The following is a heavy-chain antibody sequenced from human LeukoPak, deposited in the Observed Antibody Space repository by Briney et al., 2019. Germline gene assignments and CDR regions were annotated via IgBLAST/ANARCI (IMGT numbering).Heavy chain of an antibody. Sequence: SVKVSFKASGGTFSSYAISWVRQAPGQGLEWMGRIIPILGIANYAQKFQGRVTITADKSTSTAYMELSSLRSEDTAVYYCARDRVVRGVMGYYYYYGMDVWGQGTTVTVSS. CDR2: IIPILGIA. V-gene: IGHV1-69*04. CDR1: GGTFSSYA. J-gene: IGHJ6*02. D-gene: IGHD3-10*01. CDR3: ARDRVVRGVMGYYYYYGMDV.